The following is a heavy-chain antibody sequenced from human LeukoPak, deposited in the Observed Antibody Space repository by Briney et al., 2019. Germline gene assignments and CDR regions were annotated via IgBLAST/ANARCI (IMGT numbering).Heavy chain of an antibody. CDR2: INPNSGGT. D-gene: IGHD3-10*01. CDR1: GYTFTGYY. CDR3: ASLGGWFGELFPMWVTSPFDY. J-gene: IGHJ4*02. V-gene: IGHV1-2*02. Sequence: ASVKVSCKASGYTFTGYYMHWVRQAPGQGLEWMGWINPNSGGTNYAQKFRGRVTMTRDTSISTAYMELSRLRSDDTAVYYCASLGGWFGELFPMWVTSPFDYWGQGTLVTVSS.